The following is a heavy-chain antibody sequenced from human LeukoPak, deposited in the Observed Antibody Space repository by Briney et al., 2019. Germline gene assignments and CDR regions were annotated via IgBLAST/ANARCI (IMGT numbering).Heavy chain of an antibody. CDR1: GGSISSGGYY. Sequence: PSGTLSLTCTVSGGSISSGGYYWSWIRQHPGKGLEWIGYIYYSGSTYYNPSLKSRVTISVDTSKNQFSLKLSSVTAADTAVYYCARDRWVRGVTYYYYYGMDVWGQGTTVTVSS. V-gene: IGHV4-31*03. CDR3: ARDRWVRGVTYYYYYGMDV. J-gene: IGHJ6*02. CDR2: IYYSGST. D-gene: IGHD3-10*01.